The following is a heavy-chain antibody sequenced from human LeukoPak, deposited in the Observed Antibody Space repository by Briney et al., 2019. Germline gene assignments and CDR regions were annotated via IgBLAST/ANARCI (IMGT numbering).Heavy chain of an antibody. D-gene: IGHD3-22*01. Sequence: GGSLRLSCAASGFTFSSYSMHWVRQAPGKGLEWLAVILYDGSMQYYAESMKGRLTISRDNSRNTVYMQMSSLRTEDTAVYYCGRDPRGDTTYDSSARDSLDYWGQGTLVTVSS. J-gene: IGHJ4*02. CDR3: GRDPRGDTTYDSSARDSLDY. CDR1: GFTFSSYS. CDR2: ILYDGSMQ. V-gene: IGHV3-30*03.